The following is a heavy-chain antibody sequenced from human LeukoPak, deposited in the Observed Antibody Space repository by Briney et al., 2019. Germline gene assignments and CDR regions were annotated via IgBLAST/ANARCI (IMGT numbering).Heavy chain of an antibody. Sequence: GESLKISCQGSGYNFRSSWIGWVRQMPGEGLEWMGIIYPDDSDTRYSPSFQGQVYISADKSISTAYLQWSSLKASDTAMYYCARHHSGSYYGLDYWGQGTLVTVSS. J-gene: IGHJ4*02. CDR2: IYPDDSDT. V-gene: IGHV5-51*01. CDR1: GYNFRSSW. CDR3: ARHHSGSYYGLDY. D-gene: IGHD1-26*01.